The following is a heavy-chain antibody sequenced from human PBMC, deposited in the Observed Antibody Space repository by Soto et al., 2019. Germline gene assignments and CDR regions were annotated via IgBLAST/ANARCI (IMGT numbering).Heavy chain of an antibody. CDR1: GFTFSSYG. V-gene: IGHV3-33*01. D-gene: IGHD3-3*01. CDR2: IWYDGSNK. CDR3: ARDTAGRYIKIFGVVTSPDY. J-gene: IGHJ4*02. Sequence: GGSLRLSCAVSGFTFSSYGMHWVRQAPGKGLEWVAVIWYDGSNKYYADSVKGRFTISRDNSKNTLYLQMNSLRAEDTAVYYCARDTAGRYIKIFGVVTSPDYWGQGTLVTVS.